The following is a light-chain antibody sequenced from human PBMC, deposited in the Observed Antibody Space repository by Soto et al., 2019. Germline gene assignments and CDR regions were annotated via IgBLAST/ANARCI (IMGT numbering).Light chain of an antibody. CDR2: AAS. V-gene: IGKV1-8*01. J-gene: IGKJ3*01. Sequence: AIRMTQSPSSLSASTGDRVTITCRASQGISSYLAWYQQKPGKAPKLLIYAASTLQSGVPSRFSGSGSVTDFTLTISCLQSEDFATDYCQQYYSYPFTVGPGTKVDIK. CDR1: QGISSY. CDR3: QQYYSYPFT.